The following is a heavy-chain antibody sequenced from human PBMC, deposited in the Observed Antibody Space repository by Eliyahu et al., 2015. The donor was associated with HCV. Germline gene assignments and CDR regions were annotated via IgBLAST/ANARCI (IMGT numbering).Heavy chain of an antibody. CDR3: AGGSIAAAWGYGMDV. CDR1: GYTFTTYY. J-gene: IGHJ6*02. CDR2: INPSGGST. V-gene: IGHV1-46*01. Sequence: GAEVKKPGASVKVSCKASGYTFTTYYMHCVRQAPGQGLEWMGIINPSGGSTSYAQKFQGRVTMTRDTSTSTVYMELSSLRSEDTAVYYCAGGSIAAAWGYGMDVWGQGTTVTVSS. D-gene: IGHD6-13*01.